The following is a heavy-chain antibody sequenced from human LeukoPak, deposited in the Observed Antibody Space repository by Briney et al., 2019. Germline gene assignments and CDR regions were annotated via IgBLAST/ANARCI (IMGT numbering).Heavy chain of an antibody. CDR2: IYYSGST. V-gene: IGHV4-59*01. D-gene: IGHD3-3*01. Sequence: SETLSLTCTVSGGSISSYYWSWIRQPPGKGLEWIGYIYYSGSTNYNPSLKSRVTISVDTSKNQFPLKLSSVTAADTAVYYCARAFRDFWSPYYFDYWGQGTLVTVSS. J-gene: IGHJ4*02. CDR3: ARAFRDFWSPYYFDY. CDR1: GGSISSYY.